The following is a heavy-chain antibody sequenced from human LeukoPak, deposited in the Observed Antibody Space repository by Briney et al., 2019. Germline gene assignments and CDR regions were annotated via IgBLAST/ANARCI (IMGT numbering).Heavy chain of an antibody. D-gene: IGHD3-22*01. CDR2: ISSSGST. Sequence: PFETLSLTFTGSVGSLSSYYWSWLRQPAGKGLEGIGRISSSGSTNYNPPLKSRVTISVDTSKNQFSLRLSSVTAADTAVHFCARGPYSYDSSGAFDIWGQGTMVTVSS. CDR1: VGSLSSYY. J-gene: IGHJ3*02. CDR3: ARGPYSYDSSGAFDI. V-gene: IGHV4-4*07.